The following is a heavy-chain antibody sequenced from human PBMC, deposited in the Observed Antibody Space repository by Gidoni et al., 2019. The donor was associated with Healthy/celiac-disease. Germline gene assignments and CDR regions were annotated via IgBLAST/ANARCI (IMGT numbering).Heavy chain of an antibody. CDR2: INHSGST. CDR1: GESFSGYY. V-gene: IGHV4-34*01. CDR3: ARGVYYDYVWGSYRYPYNDY. D-gene: IGHD3-16*02. J-gene: IGHJ4*02. Sequence: QVQLQQWGAGLLKPSATLYLTCAVYGESFSGYYWSWTRQRPGKGLEWIGEINHSGSTNYNPSLKSRVTISVDTSKTQFSLKLSSVTAADTAVYYCARGVYYDYVWGSYRYPYNDYWGQGTLVTVSS.